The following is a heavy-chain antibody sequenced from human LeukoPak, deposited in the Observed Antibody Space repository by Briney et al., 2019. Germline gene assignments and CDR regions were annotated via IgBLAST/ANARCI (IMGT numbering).Heavy chain of an antibody. CDR3: ARNQQLGGHSYYYYGMDV. J-gene: IGHJ6*02. Sequence: GGSLRLSCAASGFTFSSYAMTWARQAPGKGLEWVSGISGGGVTTYYADSVKGRFTISRDNSKNTLYLQMNSLRADDTAIYYCARNQQLGGHSYYYYGMDVWGQGTTVTVSS. CDR2: ISGGGVTT. D-gene: IGHD3-16*01. CDR1: GFTFSSYA. V-gene: IGHV3-23*01.